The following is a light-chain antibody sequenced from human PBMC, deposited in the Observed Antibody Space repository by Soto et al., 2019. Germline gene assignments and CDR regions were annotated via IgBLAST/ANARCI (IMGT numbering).Light chain of an antibody. J-gene: IGLJ2*01. CDR1: YNDIGGYNL. V-gene: IGLV2-23*03. CDR2: EGT. CDR3: CSFAGGATFV. Sequence: QSVLTQPASVSGSPGQSITISCTGTYNDIGGYNLVSWYQQHPGKAPRLIFYEGTKRPSGVSDRFSGSKSGNTTSLTISALQAEDEADYSCCSFAGGATFVFGGGTKLTVL.